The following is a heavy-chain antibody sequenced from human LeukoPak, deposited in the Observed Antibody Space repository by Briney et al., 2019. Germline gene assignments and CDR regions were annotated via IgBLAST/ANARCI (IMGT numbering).Heavy chain of an antibody. Sequence: GGSLRLSCAASGFTFSSYAMSWVRQAPGKGLEWVSAISGSGGSTYYADSVKGRFTISRDNSKNTLYLQMNSLRAEDTAVYYCAKGMQDRITMIVVVDDAFDIWGQGTMVTVSS. D-gene: IGHD3-22*01. CDR1: GFTFSSYA. J-gene: IGHJ3*02. CDR2: ISGSGGST. V-gene: IGHV3-23*01. CDR3: AKGMQDRITMIVVVDDAFDI.